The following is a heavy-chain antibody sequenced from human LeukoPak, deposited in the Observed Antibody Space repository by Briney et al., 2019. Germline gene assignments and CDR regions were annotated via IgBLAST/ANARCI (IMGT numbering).Heavy chain of an antibody. J-gene: IGHJ4*02. Sequence: ESSETLSPTCTVSGGSISSYYWSWIRQPAGKGLEWIGRIYTSGSTNYNPSLKSRVTMSVDTSKNQFSLKLSSVTAADTAVYYCARESQWLPFDYWGQGTLVTVSS. D-gene: IGHD5-12*01. CDR2: IYTSGST. V-gene: IGHV4-4*07. CDR1: GGSISSYY. CDR3: ARESQWLPFDY.